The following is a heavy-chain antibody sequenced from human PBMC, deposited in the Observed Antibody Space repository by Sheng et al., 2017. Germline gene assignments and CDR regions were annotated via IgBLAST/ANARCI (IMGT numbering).Heavy chain of an antibody. J-gene: IGHJ6*02. D-gene: IGHD3-3*01. V-gene: IGHV4-34*01. Sequence: QVQLQQWGAGLLKPSETLSLTCAVYGGSFSGYYWSWIRQPPGKGLEWIGEINHSGSTNYNPSLKNRVTISVDTSKNQFSLKLSSVTAADTAVYYCARVRYYDFWSGKHYGMDVWGQGTTVTVSS. CDR1: GGSFSGYY. CDR2: INHSGST. CDR3: ARVRYYDFWSGKHYGMDV.